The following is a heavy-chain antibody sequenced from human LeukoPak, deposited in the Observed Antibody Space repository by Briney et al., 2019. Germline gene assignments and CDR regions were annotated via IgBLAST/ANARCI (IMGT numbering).Heavy chain of an antibody. CDR2: ISSSGRTI. J-gene: IGHJ4*02. CDR3: ARHTGYDFAFDY. V-gene: IGHV3-48*03. CDR1: GFTFSRYE. D-gene: IGHD5-12*01. Sequence: GGSLRLSCAASGFTFSRYEMNWVRQAPGKRLEWVSYISSSGRTIHYADSVKGRFSISRDNAKNSLYLQMNSLRAEDTAVYYCARHTGYDFAFDYWGQGTLVTVSS.